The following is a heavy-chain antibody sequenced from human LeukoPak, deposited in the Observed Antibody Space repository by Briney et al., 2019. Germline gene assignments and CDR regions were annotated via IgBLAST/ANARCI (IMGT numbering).Heavy chain of an antibody. CDR3: ARVAPQSRDGHIVWFDP. CDR1: GGSISSYY. J-gene: IGHJ5*02. Sequence: PSETLSLTCTVSGGSISSYYWSWIRQPPGKGLEWIGYIYYGGSTNYNPSLKSRVTISVDTSKNQFSLKLSSVTAADTAVYYCARVAPQSRDGHIVWFDPWGQGTLVTVSS. CDR2: IYYGGST. D-gene: IGHD5-24*01. V-gene: IGHV4-59*01.